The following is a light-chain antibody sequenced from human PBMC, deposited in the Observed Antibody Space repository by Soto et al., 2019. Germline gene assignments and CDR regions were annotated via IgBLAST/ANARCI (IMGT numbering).Light chain of an antibody. V-gene: IGKV1-5*01. J-gene: IGKJ1*01. CDR3: QQYKSYSWK. Sequence: DIQMTQSPSTLSAFIGDRVTITCRASHSISSWLAWYQQKPGRAPKLLIYDASSLKSGVPSRFSGSGSGTEFTLTISSLQSDDFATYYCQQYKSYSWKFGQGTKVDIK. CDR1: HSISSW. CDR2: DAS.